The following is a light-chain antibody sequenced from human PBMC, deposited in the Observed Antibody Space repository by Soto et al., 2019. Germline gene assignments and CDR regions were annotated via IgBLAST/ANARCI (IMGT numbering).Light chain of an antibody. J-gene: IGLJ2*01. CDR1: ALPKQY. CDR2: KDT. Sequence: SYELTQPPSVSVSPGQTARITCSGDALPKQYAYWYQQKPGQAPLLVIKKDTERPSGIPERFSGSISGTTVTLAISGVQAEDEADYYCQLADSSGTPVFGGGTQLTVL. CDR3: QLADSSGTPV. V-gene: IGLV3-25*02.